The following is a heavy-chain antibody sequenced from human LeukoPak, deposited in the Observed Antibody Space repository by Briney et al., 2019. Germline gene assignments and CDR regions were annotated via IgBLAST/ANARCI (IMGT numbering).Heavy chain of an antibody. V-gene: IGHV3-74*03. CDR3: VRQYSYDSSGYYPWDY. D-gene: IGHD3-22*01. CDR2: LSPDGSSS. J-gene: IGHJ4*02. CDR1: GFTFSTYW. Sequence: GGSLRLSCAASGFTFSTYWMHWVRQAPGKGLVWVSRLSPDGSSSMYADSVKGRFTISRDNAKNTLYLQMNRLRAEDTAMYYCVRQYSYDSSGYYPWDYWGQGTLVTVSS.